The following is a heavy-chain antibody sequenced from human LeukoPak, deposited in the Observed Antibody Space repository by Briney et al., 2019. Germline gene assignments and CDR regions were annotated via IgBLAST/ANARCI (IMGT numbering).Heavy chain of an antibody. Sequence: SETLSLTCAVYGGSFSGYYWSWIRQPPGKGLEWIGEINHSGSTNYNPSLKSRVTISVDTSKNQFSLKLSSVTAADTAVYYCARDPRGPYGGDYWGQGTLVNVSS. CDR1: GGSFSGYY. J-gene: IGHJ4*02. CDR2: INHSGST. CDR3: ARDPRGPYGGDY. V-gene: IGHV4-34*01. D-gene: IGHD3-16*01.